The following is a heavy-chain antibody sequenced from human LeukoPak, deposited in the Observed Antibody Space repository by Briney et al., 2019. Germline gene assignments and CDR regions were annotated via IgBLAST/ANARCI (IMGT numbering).Heavy chain of an antibody. Sequence: PSETLSLTCTVSGGSISSYYWGWIRQPPGKGLEWIGSIYYSGSTYYNPSLKSRVTISVDTSKNQFSLKLSSVTAADTAVYYCARLVSMDTAMVTPYFDYWGQGTLVTVSS. D-gene: IGHD5-18*01. CDR2: IYYSGST. CDR3: ARLVSMDTAMVTPYFDY. CDR1: GGSISSYY. J-gene: IGHJ4*02. V-gene: IGHV4-39*01.